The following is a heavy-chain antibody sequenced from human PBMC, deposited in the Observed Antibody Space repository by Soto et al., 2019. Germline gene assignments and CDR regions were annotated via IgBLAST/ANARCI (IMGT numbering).Heavy chain of an antibody. CDR1: GYTFTSYG. Sequence: QVQLVQSGAEVKKPGASVKVSCKASGYTFTSYGISWVRQAPGQGLEWMGWISAYNGNTNYAQKLQGRVTMTTDTYTSPADLELRSLRSDDTAVYYCSRGRIGGATRGFMDVWGQGTTVTVSS. D-gene: IGHD1-26*01. CDR3: SRGRIGGATRGFMDV. J-gene: IGHJ6*02. CDR2: ISAYNGNT. V-gene: IGHV1-18*01.